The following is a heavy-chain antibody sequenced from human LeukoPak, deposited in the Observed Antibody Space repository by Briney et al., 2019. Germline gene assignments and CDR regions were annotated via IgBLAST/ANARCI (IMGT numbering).Heavy chain of an antibody. D-gene: IGHD5-24*01. CDR2: IYHSGST. Sequence: PSETLSLTCAVSGGSISSSNWWSWVRQPPGKGLEWVGEIYHSGSTNYNPSLKSRVTISVDKSKNQFSLKLSSVTAADTAVYYCARHQRDGYNFDYWGQGTLVTVSS. CDR3: ARHQRDGYNFDY. V-gene: IGHV4-4*02. J-gene: IGHJ4*02. CDR1: GGSISSSNW.